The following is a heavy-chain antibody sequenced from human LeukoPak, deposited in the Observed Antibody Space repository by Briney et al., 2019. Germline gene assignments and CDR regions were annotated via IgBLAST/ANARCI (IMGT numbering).Heavy chain of an antibody. Sequence: PGGSLRLSCAASGFTFSSYSMNWVRQAPGKGLEWVSSISSSSYIYYADSVKGRFTISRDNAKNSLYLQMNSLRAEDTAVYYCASLPYDFWSGYYPPYYMDVWGKGTTVTVSS. CDR3: ASLPYDFWSGYYPPYYMDV. V-gene: IGHV3-21*01. CDR1: GFTFSSYS. CDR2: ISSSSYI. J-gene: IGHJ6*03. D-gene: IGHD3-3*01.